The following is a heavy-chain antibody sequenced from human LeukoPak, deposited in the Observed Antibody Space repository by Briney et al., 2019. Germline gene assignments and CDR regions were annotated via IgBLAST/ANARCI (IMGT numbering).Heavy chain of an antibody. CDR2: ISSSSDTI. CDR1: GFTFSGYS. D-gene: IGHD4-17*01. J-gene: IGHJ4*02. CDR3: AKTLHYGHYGKFDY. V-gene: IGHV3-48*01. Sequence: GGSLRLSCAASGFTFSGYSMNWVRQIPGKGLEWVSYISSSSDTIYYADSVKGRFTISRDNAKNSLYLQMNSLRAEDTAVYYCAKTLHYGHYGKFDYWGQGTLVTVSS.